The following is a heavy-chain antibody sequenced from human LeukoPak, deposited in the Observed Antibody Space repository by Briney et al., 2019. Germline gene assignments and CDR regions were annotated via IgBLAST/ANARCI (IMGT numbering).Heavy chain of an antibody. J-gene: IGHJ4*02. V-gene: IGHV3-53*01. CDR2: IHYDGKI. Sequence: GGSLRLSCAASGFSVSGKFMSWVRQAPGKGLEWVSIIHYDGKIRYAGSVGRRFTIYRDDSENTLFLQMNSLRVDDTAVYFCASGDGYLQPYWGQGTLVTVSS. CDR3: ASGDGYLQPY. D-gene: IGHD2-21*01. CDR1: GFSVSGKF.